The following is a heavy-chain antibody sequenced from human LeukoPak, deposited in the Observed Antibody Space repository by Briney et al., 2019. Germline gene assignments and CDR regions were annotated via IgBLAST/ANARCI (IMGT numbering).Heavy chain of an antibody. CDR3: AKDVKWLRFGHFDY. CDR1: GFTFSSYA. V-gene: IGHV3-23*01. CDR2: ISGIDGST. Sequence: GGSLRLSCAASGFTFSSYAMSWVRQAPGKGLEWVSAISGIDGSTYYADSVKGRFTISRDNSKNTLYLQMNSLRAEDTGVYYCAKDVKWLRFGHFDYWGQGTLGTVSS. D-gene: IGHD5-12*01. J-gene: IGHJ4*02.